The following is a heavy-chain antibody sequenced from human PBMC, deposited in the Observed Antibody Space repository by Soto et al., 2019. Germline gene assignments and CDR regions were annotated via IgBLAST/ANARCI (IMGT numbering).Heavy chain of an antibody. J-gene: IGHJ4*02. CDR1: GYTFTSYY. D-gene: IGHD5-18*01. V-gene: IGHV1-46*01. Sequence: ASVNVSCKASGYTFTSYYMHWVLQAPGQGLEWMGIINPSGGSTSYAQKFQGRVTMTRDTSTSTVYMGLSSLRSEDTAVYYCARDPRYSYGYNWCQGTLVAVSS. CDR3: ARDPRYSYGYN. CDR2: INPSGGST.